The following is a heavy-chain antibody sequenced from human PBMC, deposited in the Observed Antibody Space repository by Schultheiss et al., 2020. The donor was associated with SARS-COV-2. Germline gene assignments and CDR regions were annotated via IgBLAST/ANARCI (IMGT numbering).Heavy chain of an antibody. D-gene: IGHD3-3*01. CDR2: IYYSGST. CDR3: ARTIRITIFGVVQYFDY. V-gene: IGHV4-31*03. J-gene: IGHJ4*02. CDR1: GGSIRRGGYY. Sequence: SETLSLTCTVSGGSIRRGGYYWSGIRQHPGKGLEWIGYIYYSGSTYYNPSLKSRVTISVDTSKNHFSLKLSSVTAADTAVYYCARTIRITIFGVVQYFDYWGQGTLVTVSS.